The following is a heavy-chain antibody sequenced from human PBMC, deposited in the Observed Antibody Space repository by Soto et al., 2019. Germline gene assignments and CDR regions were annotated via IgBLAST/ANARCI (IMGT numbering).Heavy chain of an antibody. CDR3: AHRVLRTVFGLVTTTAIYFDF. CDR2: IYWDDDK. D-gene: IGHD3-3*01. CDR1: GFSLTTSGVG. V-gene: IGHV2-5*02. Sequence: QITLNESGPTQVKPRQTLTLTCTFSGFSLTTSGVGVGWIRQSPGKAPEWLALIYWDDDKRYSPSLKSRLTITKDTSKNQVVLTMHDLDPADTATYYCAHRVLRTVFGLVTTTAIYFDFWGQGTPVAVSS. J-gene: IGHJ4*02.